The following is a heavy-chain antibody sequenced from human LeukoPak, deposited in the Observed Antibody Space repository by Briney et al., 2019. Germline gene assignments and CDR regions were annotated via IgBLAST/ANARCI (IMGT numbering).Heavy chain of an antibody. CDR3: ARVRRCYKYSLYMDV. V-gene: IGHV6-1*01. CDR1: GDSVSNSSAG. CDR2: AYFRYKWYY. Sequence: SQTLSLTCVIFGDSVSNSSAGWNWIRQSPPRGLEWLGCAYFRYKWYYDYAVSVKSRITLSPDTSKNQFSLQLNSVTPEDTAVYYCARVRRCYKYSLYMDVWGKGTTVTVS. D-gene: IGHD5-24*01. J-gene: IGHJ6*03.